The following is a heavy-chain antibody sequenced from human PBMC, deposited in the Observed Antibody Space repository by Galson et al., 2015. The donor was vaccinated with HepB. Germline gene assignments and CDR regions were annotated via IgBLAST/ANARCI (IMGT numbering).Heavy chain of an antibody. CDR1: GFTFSSYA. Sequence: SLRLSCAASGFTFSSYAMHWVRQAPGKGLEWVSSISSSSSYIYYADSVKGRFTISRDNAKNSLYLQMNSLRAEDTAVYYCARGGGEWYCGGDCYPDYWGQGTLVTVSS. J-gene: IGHJ4*02. CDR3: ARGGGEWYCGGDCYPDY. CDR2: ISSSSSYI. V-gene: IGHV3-21*01. D-gene: IGHD2-21*02.